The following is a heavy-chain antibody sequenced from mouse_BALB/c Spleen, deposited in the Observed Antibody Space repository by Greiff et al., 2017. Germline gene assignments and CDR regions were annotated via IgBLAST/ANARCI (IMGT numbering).Heavy chain of an antibody. CDR3: ARGGNGNYYYFDY. D-gene: IGHD2-1*01. Sequence: EVKLEESGPGLVKPSQSLSLTCSVTGYSITSGYYWNWIRQFPGNKLEWMGYISYDGSNNYNPSLKNRISITRDTSKNQFFLKLNSVTTEDTATYYCARGGNGNYYYFDYWGQGTTLTVSS. J-gene: IGHJ2*01. CDR1: GYSITSGYY. V-gene: IGHV3-6*02. CDR2: ISYDGSN.